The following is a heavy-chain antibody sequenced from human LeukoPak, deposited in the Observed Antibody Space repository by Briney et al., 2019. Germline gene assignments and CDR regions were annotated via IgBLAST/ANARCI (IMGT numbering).Heavy chain of an antibody. D-gene: IGHD3-10*01. J-gene: IGHJ4*02. Sequence: GGSLRLSCAASGFIFNSYAMSWVRQAPGKGLEWVSAISGSGGSTYYADSVKGRFTISRDNSKNTLYLQMNSLRAEDTAVYYCAKWGVNYCADYWGQGTLVTVSS. V-gene: IGHV3-23*01. CDR2: ISGSGGST. CDR3: AKWGVNYCADY. CDR1: GFIFNSYA.